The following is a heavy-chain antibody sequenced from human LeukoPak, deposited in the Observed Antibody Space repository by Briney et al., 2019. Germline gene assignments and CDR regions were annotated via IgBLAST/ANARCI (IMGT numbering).Heavy chain of an antibody. Sequence: PSETLSLTCTVSGGSISSYYWSWIRQPPRKGLEWIGYIYYSGSTNYNPSLKSRVTISVDTSKNQFSLKLSSVTAADTAVYYCARLGYCSSTSCYAYFDYWGQGTLVTVSS. J-gene: IGHJ4*02. V-gene: IGHV4-59*01. D-gene: IGHD2-2*01. CDR1: GGSISSYY. CDR3: ARLGYCSSTSCYAYFDY. CDR2: IYYSGST.